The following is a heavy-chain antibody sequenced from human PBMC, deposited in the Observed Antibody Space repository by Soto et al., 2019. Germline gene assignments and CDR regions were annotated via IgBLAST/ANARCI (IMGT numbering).Heavy chain of an antibody. Sequence: QVQLQESGPGLVKPSETLSLTCIVSGGSVSSGGYYWSWIRQHPGKGLEWVGSIYSSGSTLSNPSLKSRLIISLDTSKNQFSLKLSSVTAADTAVYYCAREVSTHIEYWGQGTLVTVSS. CDR2: IYSSGST. V-gene: IGHV4-31*03. CDR3: AREVSTHIEY. CDR1: GGSVSSGGYY. D-gene: IGHD6-13*01. J-gene: IGHJ4*02.